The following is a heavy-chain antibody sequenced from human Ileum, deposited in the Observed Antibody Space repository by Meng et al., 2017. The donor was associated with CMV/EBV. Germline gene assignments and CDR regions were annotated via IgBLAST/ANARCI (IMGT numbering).Heavy chain of an antibody. CDR1: GCSFSSSNW. D-gene: IGHD6-13*01. CDR3: ARDEGIAAAGTHFDY. Sequence: SETLSLTCAVSGCSFSSSNWWSWVRQPPGKGLEWIGEIYHSGSTNYNPSLKSRVTISVDKSKNQFSLKLSSVTAADTAVYDCARDEGIAAAGTHFDYWGQGTLVTVSS. V-gene: IGHV4-4*02. J-gene: IGHJ4*02. CDR2: IYHSGST.